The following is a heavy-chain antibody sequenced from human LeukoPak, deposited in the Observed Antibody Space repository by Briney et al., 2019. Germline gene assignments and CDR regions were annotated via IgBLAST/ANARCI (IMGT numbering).Heavy chain of an antibody. CDR3: ARDNSRQWLDGYFQH. V-gene: IGHV1-69*05. CDR1: GGTFSSYA. CDR2: IIPIFGTA. D-gene: IGHD6-19*01. J-gene: IGHJ1*01. Sequence: ASVKVSCKASGGTFSSYAISWVRQAPGQGLEWVGRIIPIFGTANYAQKFQGRVTITTDESTSTAYMELSSLRSEDTAVYYCARDNSRQWLDGYFQHWGQGTLVTVSS.